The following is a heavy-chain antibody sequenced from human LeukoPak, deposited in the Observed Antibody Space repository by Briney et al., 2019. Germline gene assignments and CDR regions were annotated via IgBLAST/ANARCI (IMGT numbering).Heavy chain of an antibody. D-gene: IGHD3-16*02. CDR3: ARAPHYDYVWGSYRIQPFDY. CDR1: GGSSSGYY. Sequence: SETLSLTCAVYGGSSSGYYWSWIRQPPGKGLEWIGEINHSGSTNYNPSLKSRVTISVDTSKNQFSLKLSSVTAADTAVYYCARAPHYDYVWGSYRIQPFDYWGQGTLVTVSS. V-gene: IGHV4-34*01. CDR2: INHSGST. J-gene: IGHJ4*02.